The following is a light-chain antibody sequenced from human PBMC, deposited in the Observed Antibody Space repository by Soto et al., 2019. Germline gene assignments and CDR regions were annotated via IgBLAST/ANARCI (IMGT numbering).Light chain of an antibody. J-gene: IGLJ2*01. CDR1: RSDVGGYNY. CDR3: SSDARGSPLV. CDR2: DVS. V-gene: IGLV2-14*01. Sequence: QSALTQPASVSGSPGQSITISCTGTRSDVGGYNYVSWYQQHPGKAPKLMIYDVSNRPSGVSHPFTGSKSGNTASLPISGLQAEDEGDHYRSSDARGSPLVFGGGTKVTVL.